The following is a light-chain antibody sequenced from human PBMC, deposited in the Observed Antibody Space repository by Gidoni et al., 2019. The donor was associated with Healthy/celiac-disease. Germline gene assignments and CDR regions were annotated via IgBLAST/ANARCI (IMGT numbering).Light chain of an antibody. CDR2: SNN. Sequence: QSVLTQPHSAAGTPGQRVTISCSGSSSNIGINTVNWYQQLPGTAPKLLIYSNNQRPSGVPDRFSGSKSGTSASLAISGLQSEDEADYYCAAWDDSLNGQVFGGGTKLTVL. J-gene: IGLJ3*02. CDR1: SSNIGINT. V-gene: IGLV1-44*01. CDR3: AAWDDSLNGQV.